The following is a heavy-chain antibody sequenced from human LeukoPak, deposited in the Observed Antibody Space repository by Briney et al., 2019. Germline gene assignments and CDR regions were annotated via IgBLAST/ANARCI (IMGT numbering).Heavy chain of an antibody. CDR3: ARHSSPPYCSGGSCYPYYFDY. CDR1: GGTFSSYA. Sequence: SVKVSCKASGGTFSSYAISWVRQAPGQGLEWMGGIIPIFGTANYAQKFQGRVTITADKSTSTAYMELSSLTSEDTAVYYCARHSSPPYCSGGSCYPYYFDYWGQGTLVTVSS. D-gene: IGHD2-15*01. J-gene: IGHJ4*02. CDR2: IIPIFGTA. V-gene: IGHV1-69*06.